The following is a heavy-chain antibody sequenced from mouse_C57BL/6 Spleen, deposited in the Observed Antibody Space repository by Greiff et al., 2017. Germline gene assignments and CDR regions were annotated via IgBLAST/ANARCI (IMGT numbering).Heavy chain of an antibody. CDR3: ARSDGSSHPFAY. V-gene: IGHV1-26*01. CDR1: GYTFTDYY. Sequence: EVQLQQSGPELVKPGASVKISCKASGYTFTDYYMNWVKQSHGKSLEWIGDINPNNGGTSYNQKFKGKATLTVDKSSSTAYMELRSLTSEDSAVYYCARSDGSSHPFAYWGQGTLVTVSA. J-gene: IGHJ3*01. CDR2: INPNNGGT. D-gene: IGHD1-1*01.